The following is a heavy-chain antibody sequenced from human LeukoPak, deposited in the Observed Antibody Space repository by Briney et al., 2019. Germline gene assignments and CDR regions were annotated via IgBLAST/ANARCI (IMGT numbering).Heavy chain of an antibody. D-gene: IGHD3-16*01. J-gene: IGHJ5*02. CDR3: AKDPLPYDYVWGSEGNWFDP. CDR1: GFTFSSYW. V-gene: IGHV3-23*01. CDR2: ISGSGGST. Sequence: GGSLRLSCAASGFTFSSYWMSWVRQAPGKGLERVSAISGSGGSTYYADSVKGRFTISRDNSKNTLYLQMNSLRAEDTAVYYCAKDPLPYDYVWGSEGNWFDPWGQGTLVTVSS.